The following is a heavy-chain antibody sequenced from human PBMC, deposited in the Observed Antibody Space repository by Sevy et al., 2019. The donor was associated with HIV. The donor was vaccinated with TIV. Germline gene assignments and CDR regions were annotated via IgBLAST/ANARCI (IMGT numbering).Heavy chain of an antibody. CDR1: GFIFSNFA. V-gene: IGHV3-23*01. Sequence: GGSLRLSCAASGFIFSNFAMSWVRQAPGKGLEWVSGISVNGGSTYYADSVRGRFTISRDNSMNTLYLQMNSLRAEDTAVYYCAKGPYSGYDSNYFASWGQGTLVTVSS. D-gene: IGHD5-12*01. J-gene: IGHJ4*02. CDR2: ISVNGGST. CDR3: AKGPYSGYDSNYFAS.